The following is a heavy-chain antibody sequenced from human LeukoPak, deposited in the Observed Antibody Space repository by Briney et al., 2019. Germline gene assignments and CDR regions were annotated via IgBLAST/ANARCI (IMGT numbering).Heavy chain of an antibody. CDR2: IYSGGST. Sequence: GGSLRLSCADSGFTVSSNYMSWVRQAPGKGLEWVSVIYSGGSTYYADSVTGRFTISRDNSKNTLYLQMNSLGAEDTAVYYCARVDYGDYGFDYWGQGTLVTVSS. V-gene: IGHV3-66*01. CDR3: ARVDYGDYGFDY. CDR1: GFTVSSNY. J-gene: IGHJ4*02. D-gene: IGHD4-17*01.